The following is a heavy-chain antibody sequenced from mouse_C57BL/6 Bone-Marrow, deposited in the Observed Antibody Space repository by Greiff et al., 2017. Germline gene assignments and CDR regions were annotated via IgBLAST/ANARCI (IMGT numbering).Heavy chain of an antibody. V-gene: IGHV1-69*01. Sequence: QVQLQQPGAELVMPGASVKLSCKASGYTFTSYWMHWVKQRPGQGLEWIGEIDPSDSYTNYNQKFKGKSTLTVDKSSSTAYMQLSSLTSEDSAVYYCARERGYAMDYWGQGTSVTGSS. CDR3: ARERGYAMDY. CDR1: GYTFTSYW. J-gene: IGHJ4*01. CDR2: IDPSDSYT.